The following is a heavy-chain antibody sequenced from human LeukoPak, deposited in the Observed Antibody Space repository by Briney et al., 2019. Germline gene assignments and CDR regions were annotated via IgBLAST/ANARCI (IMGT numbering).Heavy chain of an antibody. CDR1: GFTFSDAW. CDR2: IRSKASGGTT. D-gene: IGHD3-9*01. Sequence: KPGGSLRLSCAASGFTFSDAWMSWVRQAPGKGLEWVGRIRSKASGGTTDYAAPVKGRFTISRDDSKNTLYLQMNSLKTEDTAVYYCTTFTLYYDILTGYYKSDYWGQGTLVTVSS. V-gene: IGHV3-15*01. CDR3: TTFTLYYDILTGYYKSDY. J-gene: IGHJ4*02.